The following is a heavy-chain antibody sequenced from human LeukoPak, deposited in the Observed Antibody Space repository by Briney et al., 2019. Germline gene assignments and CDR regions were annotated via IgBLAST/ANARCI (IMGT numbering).Heavy chain of an antibody. CDR3: ARGQEDFDY. Sequence: GASVKVSCKASGYTFTSNYIHWVRQAPGQGLEWMGMIYPRDGSTSYAQKFQGRVTVTRDTSTSTVHMELSGLRSEDTAVYYCARGQEDFDYWGQGTLVTVSS. CDR1: GYTFTSNY. J-gene: IGHJ4*02. CDR2: IYPRDGST. V-gene: IGHV1-46*01.